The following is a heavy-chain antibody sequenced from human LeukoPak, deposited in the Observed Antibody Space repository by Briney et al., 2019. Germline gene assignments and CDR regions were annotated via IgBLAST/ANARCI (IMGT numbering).Heavy chain of an antibody. Sequence: GGSLRLSCAASGFTFSSYAMSWVRQAPGKGLEWVSAISGSGGSTYYADSVKGRFTISRDNSKNTLYLQMNSLRAEDTAVYHCAKVKAPYDFWSGYYSPFNYWGQGTLVTVSS. D-gene: IGHD3-3*01. CDR1: GFTFSSYA. V-gene: IGHV3-23*01. J-gene: IGHJ4*02. CDR2: ISGSGGST. CDR3: AKVKAPYDFWSGYYSPFNY.